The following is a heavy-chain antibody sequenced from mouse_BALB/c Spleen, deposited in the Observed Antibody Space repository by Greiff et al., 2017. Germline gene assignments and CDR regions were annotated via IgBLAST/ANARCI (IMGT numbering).Heavy chain of an antibody. Sequence: VHLVESGPGLVAPSQSLSITCTVSGFSLTSYDISWIRQPPGKGLEWLGVIWTGGGTNYNSAFMSRLSISKDNSKSQVFLKMNSLQTDDTAIYYCVRSEGNYYFDYWGQGTTLTVSS. V-gene: IGHV2-9-2*01. J-gene: IGHJ2*01. CDR2: IWTGGGT. CDR1: GFSLTSYD. CDR3: VRSEGNYYFDY. D-gene: IGHD2-1*01.